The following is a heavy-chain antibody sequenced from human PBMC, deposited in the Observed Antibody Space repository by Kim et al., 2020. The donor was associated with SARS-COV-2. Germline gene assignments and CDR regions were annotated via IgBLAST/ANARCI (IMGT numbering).Heavy chain of an antibody. Sequence: RFTISRDNSKNTLYLQMNSLRAEDTAVYYCARDLNYYDSSGYFTPWGMDVWGQGTTVTVSS. V-gene: IGHV3-30*01. D-gene: IGHD3-22*01. CDR3: ARDLNYYDSSGYFTPWGMDV. J-gene: IGHJ6*02.